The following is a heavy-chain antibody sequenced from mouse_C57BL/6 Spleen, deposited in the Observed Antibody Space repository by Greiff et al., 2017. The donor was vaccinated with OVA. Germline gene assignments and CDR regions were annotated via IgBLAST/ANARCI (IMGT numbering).Heavy chain of an antibody. Sequence: QVQLKESGAELVKPGASVKISCKASGYAFSSYWMNWVKQRPGKGLEWIGQIYPGAGDTNYNGKFKGKATLTADKSSSTAYMQLSSLTSEDSAVYVCARLRLNYYAMDYWGQGTSVTVSS. CDR1: GYAFSSYW. J-gene: IGHJ4*01. CDR3: ARLRLNYYAMDY. CDR2: IYPGAGDT. V-gene: IGHV1-80*01. D-gene: IGHD1-1*01.